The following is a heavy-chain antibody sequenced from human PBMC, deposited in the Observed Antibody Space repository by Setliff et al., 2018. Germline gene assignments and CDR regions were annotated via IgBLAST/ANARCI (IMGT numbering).Heavy chain of an antibody. Sequence: SETLSLTCGVSGYSISSGYYWGWIRQPPGKGLEWIGSIYYSGSTYYNPSLKSRVTISVDTSKNQFSLKLSSVTAADTAVYYCARDEGSSYFYGMDVWGQGTTVTVSS. J-gene: IGHJ6*02. V-gene: IGHV4-38-2*02. CDR3: ARDEGSSYFYGMDV. CDR2: IYYSGST. CDR1: GYSISSGYY. D-gene: IGHD6-13*01.